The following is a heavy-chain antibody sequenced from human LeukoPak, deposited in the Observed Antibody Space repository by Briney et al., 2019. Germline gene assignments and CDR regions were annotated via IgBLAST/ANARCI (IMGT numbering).Heavy chain of an antibody. CDR2: INPNSGGT. V-gene: IGHV1-2*02. CDR3: ARATGYDAFDI. D-gene: IGHD3-9*01. Sequence: ASVKVSCKASGYTFTGYYMHWVRQAPGQGLEWMGWINPNSGGTNYAQKFQGRVTMTRDMSTSTVYMELSSLRSEDTAVYYCARATGYDAFDIWGQGTMVTVSS. J-gene: IGHJ3*02. CDR1: GYTFTGYY.